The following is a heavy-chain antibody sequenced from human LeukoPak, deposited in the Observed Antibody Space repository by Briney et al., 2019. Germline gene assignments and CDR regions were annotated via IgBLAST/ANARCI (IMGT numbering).Heavy chain of an antibody. CDR3: ARGRSRPPKAFDY. D-gene: IGHD1-1*01. CDR2: ISYDGSNK. J-gene: IGHJ4*02. V-gene: IGHV3-30-3*01. Sequence: QPGRSLRLSCAASGFTFSSYAMHWVRQAPGKGLEWVAVISYDGSNKYYADSVKGRFTISRDNSKNTLYLQMNSLRAEDTAVYYCARGRSRPPKAFDYWGQGTLVTVSS. CDR1: GFTFSSYA.